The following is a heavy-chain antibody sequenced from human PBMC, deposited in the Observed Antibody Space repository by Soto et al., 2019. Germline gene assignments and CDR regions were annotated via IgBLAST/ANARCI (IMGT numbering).Heavy chain of an antibody. CDR3: ARGRGYSGYEVFPCFDY. J-gene: IGHJ4*02. Sequence: SETLSLTCAVYGGSFSGYYWSWIRQPPGKGLEWIGEINHSGSTNYNPSLKSRVTISVDTSKNQFSLKLSSVTAADTAVYYCARGRGYSGYEVFPCFDYWGQGTLVTVSS. D-gene: IGHD5-12*01. CDR2: INHSGST. CDR1: GGSFSGYY. V-gene: IGHV4-34*01.